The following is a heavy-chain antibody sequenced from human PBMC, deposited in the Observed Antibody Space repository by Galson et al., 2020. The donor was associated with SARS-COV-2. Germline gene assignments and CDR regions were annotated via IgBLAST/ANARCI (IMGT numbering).Heavy chain of an antibody. CDR3: VRGSCGGYYSVDWFYH. V-gene: IGHV3-53*04. Sequence: GGSLRLSRVASGFTVSNNYMTWIRQAPGKGLEWISVIYNDASKSYADSVKGRFTISRHNSKNTVYLQMNSLRVEDTAVYYCVRGSCGGYYSVDWFYHWGQRTVVTVSS. J-gene: IGHJ5*02. CDR2: IYNDASK. CDR1: GFTVSNNY. D-gene: IGHD3-22*01.